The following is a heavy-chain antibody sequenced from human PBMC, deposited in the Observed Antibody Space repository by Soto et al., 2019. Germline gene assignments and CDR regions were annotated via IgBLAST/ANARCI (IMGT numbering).Heavy chain of an antibody. CDR1: GFTFSSYS. Sequence: GGSLRLSCAASGFTFSSYSMNWVRQAPGKGLEWVSYISSSSSTIYYADSVKGRFTISRDNAKNSLYLQMNSLRAEDTAVYYCARGGRYYGSGSYYSDWGQGTLVTVSS. J-gene: IGHJ4*02. CDR2: ISSSSSTI. V-gene: IGHV3-48*01. D-gene: IGHD3-10*01. CDR3: ARGGRYYGSGSYYSD.